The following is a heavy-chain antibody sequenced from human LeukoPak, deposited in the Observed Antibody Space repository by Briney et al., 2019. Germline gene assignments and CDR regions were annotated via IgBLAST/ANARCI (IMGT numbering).Heavy chain of an antibody. D-gene: IGHD3-3*01. V-gene: IGHV4-39*01. Sequence: SETLSLTCTASGGSISSYYWSWIRQPPGMGLGWIGSIYYTGSTFYSPSLKSRVTISVDTSKNQFSLNLSSVTAADTAVYYCVRLPPLYDFSKTGFDYWGQGTLVTVSS. J-gene: IGHJ4*02. CDR2: IYYTGST. CDR3: VRLPPLYDFSKTGFDY. CDR1: GGSISSYY.